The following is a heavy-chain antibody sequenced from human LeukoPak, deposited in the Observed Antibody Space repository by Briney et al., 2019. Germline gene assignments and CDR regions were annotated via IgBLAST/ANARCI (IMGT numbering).Heavy chain of an antibody. D-gene: IGHD1-26*01. Sequence: SETLSLTCTVSGGSISSYYWSWIRQPPGKGLEWIGYIYYSGSTNYNPSLKSRVTISVDTSKNQFSLKLSSVTAADTAVYYCARDLIVGAAIYYMDVWGKGTTATVSS. V-gene: IGHV4-59*01. CDR1: GGSISSYY. CDR3: ARDLIVGAAIYYMDV. J-gene: IGHJ6*03. CDR2: IYYSGST.